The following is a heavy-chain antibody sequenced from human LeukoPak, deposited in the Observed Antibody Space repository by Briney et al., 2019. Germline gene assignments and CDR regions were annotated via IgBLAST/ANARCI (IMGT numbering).Heavy chain of an antibody. Sequence: GGSLRLSCAASGFTFSSYSMNWVRQAPGKGLEWVSYISSSSSTIYYADSVKGRFTISRDNAKNSLYLQMNSLRAEDTAVYYCARDLLRLYFDYWGQGTPVTVSS. CDR3: ARDLLRLYFDY. CDR2: ISSSSSTI. V-gene: IGHV3-48*01. J-gene: IGHJ4*02. D-gene: IGHD4-17*01. CDR1: GFTFSSYS.